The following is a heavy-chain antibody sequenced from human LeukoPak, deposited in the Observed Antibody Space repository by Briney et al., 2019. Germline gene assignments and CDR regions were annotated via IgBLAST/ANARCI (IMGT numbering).Heavy chain of an antibody. CDR1: GFTFSSYA. Sequence: GGSLRLSCAASGFTFSSYAMSRVRQAPGKGLEWVSAISGSGGSTYYADSVKGRFTISRDNSKNTLYLQMNSLRAEDTAVYYCAEAPHYDILTSAYYFDYWGQGTLVTVSS. CDR3: AEAPHYDILTSAYYFDY. CDR2: ISGSGGST. D-gene: IGHD3-9*01. V-gene: IGHV3-23*01. J-gene: IGHJ4*02.